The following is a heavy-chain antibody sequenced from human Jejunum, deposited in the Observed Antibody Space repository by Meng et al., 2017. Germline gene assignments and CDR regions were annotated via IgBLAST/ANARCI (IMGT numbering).Heavy chain of an antibody. V-gene: IGHV1-3*01. CDR1: GNTFTTNT. CDR3: ARDPTGGSFHYFDS. CDR2: INAGNGNT. J-gene: IGHJ4*02. Sequence: QVQLVKSGAELKKPGASVKISCKASGNTFTTNTIHRVRQAPGQRPERMGWINAGNGNTKYSLKFQNRVTLTRDTSASSAYMELNSLTSADTAVYYCARDPTGGSFHYFDSWGQGALVTVSS. D-gene: IGHD1-14*01.